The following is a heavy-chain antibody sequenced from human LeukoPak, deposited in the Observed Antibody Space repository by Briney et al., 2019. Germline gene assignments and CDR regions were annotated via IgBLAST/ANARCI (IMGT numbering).Heavy chain of an antibody. V-gene: IGHV3-66*01. J-gene: IGHJ1*01. D-gene: IGHD4-23*01. CDR3: ATGLRWYPFQH. CDR1: GFTVSSNY. Sequence: AGSLTLSCAASGFTVSSNYMSWLRQAPGKGLEWVSVIYSGGSTYYADSVKGRFTISRDNSKNTLYLQMNSLRAEDTAVYYCATGLRWYPFQHWGEGTLVTVSS. CDR2: IYSGGST.